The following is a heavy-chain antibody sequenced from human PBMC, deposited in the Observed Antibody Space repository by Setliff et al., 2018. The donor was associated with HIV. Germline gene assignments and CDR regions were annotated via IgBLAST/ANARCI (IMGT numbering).Heavy chain of an antibody. CDR2: IYYSGT. Sequence: SETLSLTCLVFGYSITNGNYWAWIRQSPGRGLEWIGNIYYSGTNYNPSLKSRVNILIDTSKSQFSLRLSSVTAADTGVYYCARGTYYYDNRDYFPENFYYMDVWGKGTTVTVSS. CDR3: ARGTYYYDNRDYFPENFYYMDV. J-gene: IGHJ6*03. V-gene: IGHV4-38-2*02. CDR1: GYSITNGNY. D-gene: IGHD3-22*01.